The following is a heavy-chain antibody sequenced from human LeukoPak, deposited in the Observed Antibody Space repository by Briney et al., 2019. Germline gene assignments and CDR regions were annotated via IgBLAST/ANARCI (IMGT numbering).Heavy chain of an antibody. CDR2: ISGSSSYI. D-gene: IGHD6-13*01. J-gene: IGHJ4*02. CDR1: GFTFSSYA. CDR3: ARDLLGEIEAAAGTSGLMH. V-gene: IGHV3-21*01. Sequence: GGSLRLSCAASGFTFSSYAMSWVRQAPGKGLEWVSAISGSSSYIYYADSVKGRFTISRDNAKNSLYLQMNSLRAEDTAVYYCARDLLGEIEAAAGTSGLMHWGQGTLVTVS.